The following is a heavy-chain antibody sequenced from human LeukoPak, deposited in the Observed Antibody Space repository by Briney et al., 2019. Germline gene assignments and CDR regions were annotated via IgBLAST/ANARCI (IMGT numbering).Heavy chain of an antibody. J-gene: IGHJ4*02. D-gene: IGHD3-3*01. Sequence: PSETLSLTCTVSGGSISSYYWSWIRQPAGKGLEWIGRIYTSGSTNYIPSLKSRVTMSVDTSKNQFSLKLSSVTAADTAVYYCARVGGYYDFWSGYYPLDYWGQGTLVTVSS. CDR1: GGSISSYY. CDR2: IYTSGST. V-gene: IGHV4-4*07. CDR3: ARVGGYYDFWSGYYPLDY.